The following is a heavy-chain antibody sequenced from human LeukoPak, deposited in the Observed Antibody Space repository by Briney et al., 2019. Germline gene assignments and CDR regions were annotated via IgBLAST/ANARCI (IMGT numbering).Heavy chain of an antibody. CDR2: ISYDGTYK. V-gene: IGHV3-30*03. CDR1: GFTFTTYG. D-gene: IGHD4-17*01. CDR3: ARDVTADGEIEGDY. J-gene: IGHJ4*02. Sequence: GGSLRLSCAASGFTFTTYGMHWVRQAPGKGLEWVAIISYDGTYKYYVDSVKGRFTISRDNSKNTLYLQMNSLRAEDTAVYYCARDVTADGEIEGDYWGQGTLVTVSS.